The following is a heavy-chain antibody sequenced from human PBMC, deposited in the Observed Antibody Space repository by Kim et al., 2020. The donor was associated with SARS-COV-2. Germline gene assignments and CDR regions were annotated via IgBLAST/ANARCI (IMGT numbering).Heavy chain of an antibody. V-gene: IGHV4-39*01. Sequence: SETLSLTCTVSGGSISSSSYYWGWIRQPPGKGLEWIGSIYYSGSTYYNPSLKSRVTISVDTSKNQFSLKLSSVTAADTAVYYCVTSPGRDFWSGFVGYYYGMDVWGQGTTVTVSS. CDR3: VTSPGRDFWSGFVGYYYGMDV. J-gene: IGHJ6*02. CDR2: IYYSGST. D-gene: IGHD3-3*01. CDR1: GGSISSSSYY.